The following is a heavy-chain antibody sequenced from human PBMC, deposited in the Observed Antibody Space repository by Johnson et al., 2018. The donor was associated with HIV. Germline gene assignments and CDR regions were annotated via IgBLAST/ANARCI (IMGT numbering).Heavy chain of an antibody. J-gene: IGHJ3*02. V-gene: IGHV3-64*01. CDR1: GFTFRSYA. D-gene: IGHD3-10*01. CDR3: TTDSPAYYGYAFDI. CDR2: ISRDVGST. Sequence: VQLVESGGGLVQPGGSLRLSCAASGFTFRSYAMHWVRQAPGQGLDYVSAISRDVGSTYYANSVNGRFTISRDNSKNTLYVQMNSLKTEDTAVYYCTTDSPAYYGYAFDIWGQGTMVTVSA.